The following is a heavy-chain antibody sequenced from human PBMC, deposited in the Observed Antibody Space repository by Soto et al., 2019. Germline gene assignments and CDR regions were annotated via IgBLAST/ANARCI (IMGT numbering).Heavy chain of an antibody. CDR1: GYTSTIYA. V-gene: IGHV1-18*01. CDR3: ARDAPPEDY. Sequence: ASVKVSCKAAGYTSTIYAMHWLRQAPGQGLEWMGWISAYNGDTNYAQKLQGRVTMTTVTSTSTAYMELRSLRSDDTAVYYCARDAPPEDYWGQGTLVTVSS. J-gene: IGHJ4*02. CDR2: ISAYNGDT.